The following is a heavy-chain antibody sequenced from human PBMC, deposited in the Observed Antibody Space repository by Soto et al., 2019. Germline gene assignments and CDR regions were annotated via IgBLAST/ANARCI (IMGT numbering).Heavy chain of an antibody. J-gene: IGHJ4*02. CDR3: AAHKRITIFGVVPYHFDY. Sequence: SVKVSCKASGFTFTSSAVPWVRQARGQRLEWIGWIVVGSGNTNYAQKFQERVTITRDMSTSTAYMELSSLRSEDTAVYYCAAHKRITIFGVVPYHFDYWGQGTLVTVSS. D-gene: IGHD3-3*01. CDR1: GFTFTSSA. V-gene: IGHV1-58*01. CDR2: IVVGSGNT.